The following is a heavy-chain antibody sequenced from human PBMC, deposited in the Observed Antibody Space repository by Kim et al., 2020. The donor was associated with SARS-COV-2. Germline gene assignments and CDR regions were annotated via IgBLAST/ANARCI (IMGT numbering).Heavy chain of an antibody. J-gene: IGHJ4*02. CDR2: IHLDGSAI. CDR3: VVYNFDY. CDR1: GFIFAEYA. V-gene: IGHV3-9*01. D-gene: IGHD1-1*01. Sequence: GGSLRLSCAATGFIFAEYAMHWVRQRPGKGLEWVSGIHLDGSAIGYADSVKGRFIISRDNAKNSLYLEMNSLRSDDTALYYCVVYNFDYWGQGTLVTVSS.